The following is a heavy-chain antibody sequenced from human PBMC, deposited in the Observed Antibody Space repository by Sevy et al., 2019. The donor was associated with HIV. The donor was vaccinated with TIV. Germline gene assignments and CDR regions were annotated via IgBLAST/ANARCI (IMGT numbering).Heavy chain of an antibody. J-gene: IGHJ4*02. CDR1: EFTVNSNY. D-gene: IGHD5-18*01. CDR2: IHSDDTT. V-gene: IGHV3-66*01. Sequence: GGSLRLSCVGSEFTVNSNYMTWVRQAPGKGLEGVSVIHSDDTTYHADSVKDRFTISRDNFKNTLYLHISSLRAEDTAVYYCARGKSGYGYALNYWGQGTLVTVSS. CDR3: ARGKSGYGYALNY.